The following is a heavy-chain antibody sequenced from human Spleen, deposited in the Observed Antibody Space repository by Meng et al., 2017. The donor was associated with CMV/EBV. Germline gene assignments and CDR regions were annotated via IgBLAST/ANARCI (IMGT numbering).Heavy chain of an antibody. CDR3: ARTPTWYSSWFFDY. D-gene: IGHD6-13*01. CDR2: IYSGDYT. V-gene: IGHV3-53*01. CDR1: EFTFSSYW. Sequence: GESLKISCAASEFTFSSYWMSWVRQAPGKGLEWVSTIYSGDYTFYADSVKGRFTISRDNSKNTLYLQMNSLRAEDTAVYYCARTPTWYSSWFFDYWGQGTLVTVSS. J-gene: IGHJ4*02.